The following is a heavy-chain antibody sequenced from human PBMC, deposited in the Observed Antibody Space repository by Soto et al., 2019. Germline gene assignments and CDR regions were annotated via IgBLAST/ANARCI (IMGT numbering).Heavy chain of an antibody. Sequence: QVQLVQSGTEVKKPGASVKVSCKASGYMFTTYGISWVRQAPGQGLEWMGWINPYNGNTRYAQQFQGRVTMTTDASTTTAYRELRRLRSDDRAVYYCASEAASGVVGMDPWGKGTLVTVSS. J-gene: IGHJ5*02. CDR2: INPYNGNT. V-gene: IGHV1-18*01. CDR3: ASEAASGVVGMDP. D-gene: IGHD2-8*02. CDR1: GYMFTTYG.